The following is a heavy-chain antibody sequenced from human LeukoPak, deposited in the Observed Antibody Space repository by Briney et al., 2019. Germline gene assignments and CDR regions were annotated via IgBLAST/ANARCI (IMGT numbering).Heavy chain of an antibody. CDR3: ASQYYSGLGSLSDV. CDR1: GGSFSTYY. J-gene: IGHJ6*02. D-gene: IGHD3-10*01. V-gene: IGHV4-34*01. CDR2: VNHRGNT. Sequence: PSETLSLTCAVYGGSFSTYYWSWIRQLPGKGLEWIGEVNHRGNTNYNPSLKSRVTISADTSKNQFSLKLSSVTAADTAVYYCASQYYSGLGSLSDVWGQGTTVTVSS.